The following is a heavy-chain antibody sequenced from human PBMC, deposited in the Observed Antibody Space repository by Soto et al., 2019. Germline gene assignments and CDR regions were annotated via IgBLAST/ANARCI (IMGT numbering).Heavy chain of an antibody. CDR2: IYYTGST. Sequence: CTWIRQFPEKGLECIGYIYYTGSTYYNPSLAGRLTISSDTSKNQFSLKLDSVTAADTGVYYCARGTDIAIAPAKGAFDLWGPGTLVTVS. D-gene: IGHD3-9*01. V-gene: IGHV4-31*02. J-gene: IGHJ4*02. CDR3: ARGTDIAIAPAKGAFDL.